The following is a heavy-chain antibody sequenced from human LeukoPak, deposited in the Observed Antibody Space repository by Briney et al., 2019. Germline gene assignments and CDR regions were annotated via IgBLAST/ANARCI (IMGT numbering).Heavy chain of an antibody. CDR1: GYTFTGYY. J-gene: IGHJ5*02. Sequence: ASVKVSCKASGYTFTGYYMHWVRQAPGQGLEWMGWINPNSGGTNYAQKFQGRVTMTRDTSISTAYMELGRLRSDDTAVYYCARDGGDYDILTGYYLPPDGFDPWGQGTLVTVSS. D-gene: IGHD3-9*01. CDR3: ARDGGDYDILTGYYLPPDGFDP. V-gene: IGHV1-2*02. CDR2: INPNSGGT.